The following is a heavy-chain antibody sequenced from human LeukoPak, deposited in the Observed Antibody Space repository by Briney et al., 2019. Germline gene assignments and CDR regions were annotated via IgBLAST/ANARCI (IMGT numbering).Heavy chain of an antibody. J-gene: IGHJ5*02. CDR1: GFTFSSYS. CDR2: ISSSSSTI. V-gene: IGHV3-48*04. CDR3: ARDWGYGSGSYYNVCWFDP. D-gene: IGHD3-10*01. Sequence: GGSLRLSCAASGFTFSSYSMNWVRQAPGKGLEWVSYISSSSSTIYYADSVKGRFTISRDNAKNSLYLQMNSLRAEDTALYHCARDWGYGSGSYYNVCWFDPWGQGTLVTVSS.